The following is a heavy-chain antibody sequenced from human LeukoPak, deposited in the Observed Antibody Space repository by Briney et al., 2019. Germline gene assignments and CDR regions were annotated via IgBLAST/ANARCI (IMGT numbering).Heavy chain of an antibody. Sequence: ASVKVSCKASGYTFTGYYMHWVRQAPGQGLEWMGWINPNSGGTNYAQKFQGRVTMTWDTSISTAYMELSRLRSDDTAVYYCARDVEMRHYYDSSGYYQNWFDPWGQGTLVTVSS. CDR1: GYTFTGYY. CDR2: INPNSGGT. CDR3: ARDVEMRHYYDSSGYYQNWFDP. J-gene: IGHJ5*02. D-gene: IGHD3-22*01. V-gene: IGHV1-2*02.